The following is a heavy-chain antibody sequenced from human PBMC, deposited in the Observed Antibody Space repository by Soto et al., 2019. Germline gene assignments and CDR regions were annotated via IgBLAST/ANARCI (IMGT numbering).Heavy chain of an antibody. J-gene: IGHJ4*02. D-gene: IGHD3-16*01. CDR2: ISYDGSNK. Sequence: QPGGSLRLSCATSGFSFSSYGMHWVRQAPGKGLEWVAVISYDGSNKYYADSVKGRFTISRDNSKNTLHLQMNSLRVEDTAVYYCAKEMDMGSVWGPADYWGQGILVTVSS. CDR3: AKEMDMGSVWGPADY. V-gene: IGHV3-30*18. CDR1: GFSFSSYG.